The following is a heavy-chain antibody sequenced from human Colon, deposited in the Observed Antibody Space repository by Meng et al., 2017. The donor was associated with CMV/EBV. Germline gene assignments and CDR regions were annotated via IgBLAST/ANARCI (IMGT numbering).Heavy chain of an antibody. J-gene: IGHJ6*02. CDR1: GFGFSNYV. Sequence: GESLKIPCAASGFGFSNYVMTWVRQGPGKGLEWVSTIISDGRTFYADSVKGRFTISRDNSKNTVYLQMNSLRDEDTALYYCAKDDYRYYHGMDVWGQGTTVTVSS. CDR2: IISDGRT. CDR3: AKDDYRYYHGMDV. D-gene: IGHD4-11*01. V-gene: IGHV3-23*01.